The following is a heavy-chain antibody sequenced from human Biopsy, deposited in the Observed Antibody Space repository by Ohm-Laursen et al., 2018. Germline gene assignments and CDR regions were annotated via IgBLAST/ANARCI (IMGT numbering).Heavy chain of an antibody. J-gene: IGHJ3*01. CDR3: ARPLRGGEYEGFDL. V-gene: IGHV4-39*01. CDR2: VHYNGAT. Sequence: GTLSLTCTVSDGSINSNDYYWGWIRQAPGKGLEWLGGVHYNGATYSKPPLTTRATISFDMAKNQFFLKLRAATAADTAVYYCARPLRGGEYEGFDLWGPGTMVSVSP. CDR1: DGSINSNDYY. D-gene: IGHD2/OR15-2a*01.